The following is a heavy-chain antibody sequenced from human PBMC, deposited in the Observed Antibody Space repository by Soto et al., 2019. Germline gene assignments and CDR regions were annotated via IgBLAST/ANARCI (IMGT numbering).Heavy chain of an antibody. V-gene: IGHV3-53*04. D-gene: IGHD3-3*01. CDR3: ARVGVSYYDFWSGNPYYYYYYMYV. CDR2: IYSGGST. Sequence: EVQLVESGGGLVQPGGSLRLSCAASGFTVSSNYMSWVRQAPGKGLEWVSVIYSGGSTYYADSVKGRFTISRHNSKNTLYLQMNSLRAEDTAVYYCARVGVSYYDFWSGNPYYYYYYMYVWGKGTTVTVSS. J-gene: IGHJ6*03. CDR1: GFTVSSNY.